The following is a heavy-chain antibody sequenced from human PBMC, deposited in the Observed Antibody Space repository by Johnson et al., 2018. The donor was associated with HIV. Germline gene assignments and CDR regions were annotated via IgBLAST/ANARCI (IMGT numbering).Heavy chain of an antibody. V-gene: IGHV3-20*04. CDR1: GFTFDDYG. D-gene: IGHD1-26*01. CDR2: INWNGGST. Sequence: VQLVESGGGLVQPGGSLRLACLASGFTFDDYGMSWVRQAPGKGLEWVSGINWNGGSTGYADSVKGRFTISRDNAKNSLYLQMNNLRAEDTALYYCARRWELHSNAFDIWGQGTMVTVSS. CDR3: ARRWELHSNAFDI. J-gene: IGHJ3*02.